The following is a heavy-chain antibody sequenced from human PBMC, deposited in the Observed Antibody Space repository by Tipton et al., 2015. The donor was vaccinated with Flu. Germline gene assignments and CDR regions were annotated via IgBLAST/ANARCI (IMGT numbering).Heavy chain of an antibody. CDR2: ISGYNGNK. CDR3: ARDWDYHVDY. V-gene: IGHV1-18*01. D-gene: IGHD1-7*01. J-gene: IGHJ4*02. Sequence: QLVQSGAEVKKPGASMKISCKASGYTFTNYRYGVSWVRQAPGQGLEWMGWISGYNGNKNYAQKVQDRVTMTTDTSTSTAYMELRSLTSDDTAVYYCARDWDYHVDYWGQGTLVTVSS. CDR1: GYTFTNYRYG.